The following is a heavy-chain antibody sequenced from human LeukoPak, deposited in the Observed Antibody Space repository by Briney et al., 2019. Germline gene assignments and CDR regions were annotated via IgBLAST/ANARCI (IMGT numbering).Heavy chain of an antibody. CDR2: IYYSGST. Sequence: PSGTLSLTCAVSGGSISSNTYYWGWIRQPPGKGLEWIGSIYYSGSTYYNPSLKSRVTISVDTSKNQFSLKLSSVTAADTAVYYCARDYQGGYGDKTVDYWGQGTLVTVSS. J-gene: IGHJ4*02. D-gene: IGHD5-18*01. V-gene: IGHV4-39*07. CDR3: ARDYQGGYGDKTVDY. CDR1: GGSISSNTYY.